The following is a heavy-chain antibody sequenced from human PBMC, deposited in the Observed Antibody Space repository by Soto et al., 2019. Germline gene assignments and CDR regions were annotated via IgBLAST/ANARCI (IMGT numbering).Heavy chain of an antibody. CDR2: ISSTSTHI. V-gene: IGHV3-21*01. CDR1: GFTFSSYS. D-gene: IGHD3-10*01. Sequence: EVQLVESGGGLVKPGGSLRLSCAASGFTFSSYSMNWVRQAPGKGLEWVSSISSTSTHIYYADSVKGRFTISRDNAKNSLYLQMNSLRAEDTAVYYCATGGSGRSAWGQGTLVAVSS. CDR3: ATGGSGRSA. J-gene: IGHJ5*02.